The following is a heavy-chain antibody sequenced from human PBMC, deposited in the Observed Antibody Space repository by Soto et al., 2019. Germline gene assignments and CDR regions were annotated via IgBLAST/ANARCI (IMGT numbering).Heavy chain of an antibody. V-gene: IGHV4-30-4*01. CDR1: GGSVSIGDYL. D-gene: IGHD4-17*01. CDR2: IHDSGNT. Sequence: VQLQESGPGLVTPSQTLSLTCTVFGGSVSIGDYLWSWIRQRPGKGLEWIGYIHDSGNTYYKPSLKSRVTISRDTSKNQFSLKGTSMTAADTAVYFCARARGGDSGDYASLFDRWGQGNLFTVSS. J-gene: IGHJ5*02. CDR3: ARARGGDSGDYASLFDR.